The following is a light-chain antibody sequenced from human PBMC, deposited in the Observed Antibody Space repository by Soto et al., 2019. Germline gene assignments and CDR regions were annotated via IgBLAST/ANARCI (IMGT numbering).Light chain of an antibody. CDR3: QQYNTWPPT. CDR2: GAS. V-gene: IGKV3-15*01. Sequence: EMAMTQSPATLSVSPGERATLSCRASQSISDKLAWYQQKPGQAPRLLIYGASTRATGIPARFSGSGSGTDFTLTISSLQSEDFAVYCCQQYNTWPPTFGQGTLVEIK. CDR1: QSISDK. J-gene: IGKJ1*01.